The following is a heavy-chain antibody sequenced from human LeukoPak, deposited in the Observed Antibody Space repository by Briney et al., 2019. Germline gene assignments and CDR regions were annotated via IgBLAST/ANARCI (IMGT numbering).Heavy chain of an antibody. J-gene: IGHJ5*02. D-gene: IGHD6-19*01. CDR2: INHSGST. Sequence: PSETLSLTCAVYGGSFSGYYWSWICQPPGKGLEWIGEINHSGSTNYNPSLKSRVTISVDTSKNQFSLKLSSVTAADTAVYYCVRSPGYSSGWYYNWFDPWGQGTLVTVSS. CDR3: VRSPGYSSGWYYNWFDP. CDR1: GGSFSGYY. V-gene: IGHV4-34*01.